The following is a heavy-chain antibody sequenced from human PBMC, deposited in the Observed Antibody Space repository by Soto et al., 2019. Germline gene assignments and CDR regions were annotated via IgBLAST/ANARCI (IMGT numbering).Heavy chain of an antibody. CDR1: GFTFTNYW. J-gene: IGHJ5*02. CDR3: ARTGRSGLRWLDFFDP. Sequence: GESLKISCETSGFTFTNYWIVWVRQVPGKGLEWMGLIYPADSDTRYNPSFQGQVTISADTSTNTAFLHWSSLSASDSATYFRARTGRSGLRWLDFFDPWGQGTLVTVSS. V-gene: IGHV5-51*01. CDR2: IYPADSDT. D-gene: IGHD4-17*01.